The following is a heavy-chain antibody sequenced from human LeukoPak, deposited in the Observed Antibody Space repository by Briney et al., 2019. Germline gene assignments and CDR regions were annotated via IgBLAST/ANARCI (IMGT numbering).Heavy chain of an antibody. CDR2: INHSGST. V-gene: IGHV4-34*01. CDR1: GGSFSGYY. D-gene: IGHD6-13*01. J-gene: IGHJ3*02. Sequence: SETLSLTCAVYGGSFSGYYWSWIRQPPGKGLEWIGEINHSGSTNYNPSLKSRVTISVDTSKNQFSLKLSSVTAADTAVYYCARVGRIAAVVRAFDIWGQGTMVTVSS. CDR3: ARVGRIAAVVRAFDI.